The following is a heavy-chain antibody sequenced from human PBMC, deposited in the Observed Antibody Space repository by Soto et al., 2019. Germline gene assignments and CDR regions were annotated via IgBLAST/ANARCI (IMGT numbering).Heavy chain of an antibody. V-gene: IGHV3-23*01. J-gene: IGHJ4*02. Sequence: EVQLLESGGGLVQPGRSLRLSCAASGFTFSNYGMKWVRQAPGKGLEWVSGIDGIGSSTYYADSVKGRFTISRDNSKNTLFLQMNSLRADDTALYYCAGGLDYWGQGTLVTVSS. CDR3: AGGLDY. CDR2: IDGIGSST. D-gene: IGHD2-15*01. CDR1: GFTFSNYG.